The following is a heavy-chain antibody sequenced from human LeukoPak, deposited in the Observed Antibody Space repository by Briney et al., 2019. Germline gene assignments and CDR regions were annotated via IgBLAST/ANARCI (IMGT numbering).Heavy chain of an antibody. CDR1: GFTFSSYG. CDR2: IWYDGSNK. D-gene: IGHD1-26*01. J-gene: IGHJ4*02. Sequence: PGRSLRLSCAASGFTFSSYGMHWVRQAPGKGLEWVAVIWYDGSNKYYADSMKGRFTISRDNSKNTLYLQMNSLRAEDTAVYYCARDRKWELLGYFDYWGQGTLVTVSS. CDR3: ARDRKWELLGYFDY. V-gene: IGHV3-33*01.